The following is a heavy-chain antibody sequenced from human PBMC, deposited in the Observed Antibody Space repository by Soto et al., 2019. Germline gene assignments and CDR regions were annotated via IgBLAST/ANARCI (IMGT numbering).Heavy chain of an antibody. CDR2: MYYNGNI. D-gene: IGHD3-16*01. V-gene: IGHV4-59*01. J-gene: IGHJ5*02. CDR1: GGSISNYY. CDR3: ASGGNWFDH. Sequence: SETLSLTCNVSGGSISNYYWTWVRQSPEKGLEWIGYMYYNGNINYNPSLKSRVTISIDTSKNQFSLTLKSATAADTAVYYCASGGNWFDHWGQGVLVTVSS.